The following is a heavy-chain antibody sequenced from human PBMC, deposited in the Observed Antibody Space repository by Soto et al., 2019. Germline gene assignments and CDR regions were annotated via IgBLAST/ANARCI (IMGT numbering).Heavy chain of an antibody. CDR3: ARLPRTTVHGTGADY. CDR1: GGSISSSNW. CDR2: IYHSGST. Sequence: PSETLSLTCAVSGGSISSSNWWSWVRQPPGKGLEWIGEIYHSGSTNYNPSLKSRVTISVDKSKNQFSLNLSSVTAADTAVYYCARLPRTTVHGTGADYWGQGTLVTVSS. V-gene: IGHV4-4*02. J-gene: IGHJ4*02. D-gene: IGHD4-17*01.